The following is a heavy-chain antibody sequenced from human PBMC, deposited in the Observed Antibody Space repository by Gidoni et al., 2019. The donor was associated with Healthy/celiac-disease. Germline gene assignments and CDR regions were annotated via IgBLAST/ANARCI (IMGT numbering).Heavy chain of an antibody. CDR1: GGSISSSSYY. D-gene: IGHD3-22*01. J-gene: IGHJ3*02. CDR3: AGSMIVVAEHAFDI. CDR2: IYYSGST. V-gene: IGHV4-39*01. Sequence: TVSGGSISSSSYYWGWIRQPPGKGLEWIGSIYYSGSTYYNPSLKSRVTISVDTSKNQFSLKLSSVTAADTAVYYCAGSMIVVAEHAFDIWGQGTMVTVSS.